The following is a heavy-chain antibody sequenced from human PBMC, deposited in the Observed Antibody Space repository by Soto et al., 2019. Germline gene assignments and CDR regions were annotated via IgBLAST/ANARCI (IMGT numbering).Heavy chain of an antibody. CDR1: GFTFSSYA. CDR3: ARGGTAYYDILTDYYGMDV. Sequence: GGSLRLSCAASGFTFSSYAMHWVRQAPGKGLEWVAVISYDGSNKYYADSVKGRFTISRDNSKNTLYLQMNGLRAEDTAVYYCARGGTAYYDILTDYYGMDVWGQGTTVTVSS. V-gene: IGHV3-30-3*01. J-gene: IGHJ6*02. CDR2: ISYDGSNK. D-gene: IGHD3-9*01.